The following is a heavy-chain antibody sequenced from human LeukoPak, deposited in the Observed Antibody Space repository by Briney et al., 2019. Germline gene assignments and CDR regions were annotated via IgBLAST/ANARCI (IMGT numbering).Heavy chain of an antibody. CDR2: IRSKADSYAT. Sequence: GGSLRLSCAASGFTFSSYEMNWVRQAPGKGLEWVGHIRSKADSYATVYAASVKGRFTITRDDSENTAYLQMNSLKTEDTAVYYCATFPSGSYSAYWGQGTLVTVSS. CDR3: ATFPSGSYSAY. D-gene: IGHD1-26*01. J-gene: IGHJ4*02. CDR1: GFTFSSYE. V-gene: IGHV3-73*01.